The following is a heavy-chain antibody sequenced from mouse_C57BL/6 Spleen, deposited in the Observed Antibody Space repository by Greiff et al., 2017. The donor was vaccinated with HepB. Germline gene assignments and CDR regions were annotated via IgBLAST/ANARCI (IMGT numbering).Heavy chain of an antibody. CDR1: GYAFSSYW. CDR3: ARSEGITTGEAY. CDR2: IYPGDGDT. J-gene: IGHJ3*01. D-gene: IGHD1-1*01. Sequence: VQLQQSGAELVKPGASVKISCKASGYAFSSYWMNWVKQRPGKGLEWIGQIYPGDGDTNYNGKVKGKATLTADNTSSPAYMQLSSLTSEDSAVYFCARSEGITTGEAYWGQGTLVTVAA. V-gene: IGHV1-80*01.